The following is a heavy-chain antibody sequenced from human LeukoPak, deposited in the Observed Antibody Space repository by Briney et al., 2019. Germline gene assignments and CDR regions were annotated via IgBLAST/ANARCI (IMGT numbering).Heavy chain of an antibody. CDR3: ARVYSGSYPDY. CDR1: GYTFTSYG. D-gene: IGHD1-26*01. Sequence: ASVKVSCKASGYTFTSYGISWVRQAPGQGLEWMGIINPSGGSTSYAQKFQGRITMTRDTSTSTVCMELSSLRSEDTAVYYCARVYSGSYPDYWGQGTLVTVSS. V-gene: IGHV1-46*01. CDR2: INPSGGST. J-gene: IGHJ4*02.